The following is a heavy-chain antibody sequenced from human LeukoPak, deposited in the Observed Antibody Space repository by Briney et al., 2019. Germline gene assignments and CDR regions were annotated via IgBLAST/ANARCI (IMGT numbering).Heavy chain of an antibody. CDR3: ARDRLGPSFSVSHFDL. CDR2: INYNGAIT. Sequence: GGXXXLSCXXSXXXFVDYGLSWVRRAPGKGLEWLCAINYNGAITDYADSVKGRFTISRDNAKNSLYLRMDSLRAEDTALYYCARDRLGPSFSVSHFDLWGQGTXVTVSS. V-gene: IGHV3-20*04. CDR1: XXXFVDYG. J-gene: IGHJ4*02. D-gene: IGHD3-3*02.